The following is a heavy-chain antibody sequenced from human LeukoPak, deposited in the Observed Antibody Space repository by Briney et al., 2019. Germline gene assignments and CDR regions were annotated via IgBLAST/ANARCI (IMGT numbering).Heavy chain of an antibody. Sequence: ASAKVSCKASGYTFTGYYMHWVRQAPGQGLEWMGWINPNSGGTNYAQKFQGRVTMTRDTSISTAYMELSRLRSDDTAVYYCARDPYCTNGVCYTGYYYGMDVWGQGTTVTVSS. CDR3: ARDPYCTNGVCYTGYYYGMDV. V-gene: IGHV1-2*02. D-gene: IGHD2-8*01. J-gene: IGHJ6*02. CDR1: GYTFTGYY. CDR2: INPNSGGT.